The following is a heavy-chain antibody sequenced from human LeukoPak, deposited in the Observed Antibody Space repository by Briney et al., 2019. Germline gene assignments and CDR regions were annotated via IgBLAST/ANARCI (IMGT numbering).Heavy chain of an antibody. D-gene: IGHD5-12*01. Sequence: SLRLSCTASGFTFGDYAMTWVRQAPGKGLEWVGFIRSKAYGGTTEFAASVKGRFTISRDDSKSIAYLQMNSLKTEHTAVYYCTTYDPSNYYGMDVWGQGTTVTVS. CDR1: GFTFGDYA. CDR3: TTYDPSNYYGMDV. CDR2: IRSKAYGGTT. V-gene: IGHV3-49*04. J-gene: IGHJ6*02.